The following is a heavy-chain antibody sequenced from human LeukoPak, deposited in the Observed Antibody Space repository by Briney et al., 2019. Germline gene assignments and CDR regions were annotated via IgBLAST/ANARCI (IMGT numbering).Heavy chain of an antibody. Sequence: GSSVKVSCKASGYNFSGHYMHWVRQAPGQGLEWMGWIKPSNGDTKYAQNFQGRVTMTRDTFISTAYMELSSLRSDDTAVYYCASPPLSSAMYYAHWGQGTLVTVSS. D-gene: IGHD1-26*01. J-gene: IGHJ4*02. CDR2: IKPSNGDT. CDR3: ASPPLSSAMYYAH. V-gene: IGHV1-2*02. CDR1: GYNFSGHY.